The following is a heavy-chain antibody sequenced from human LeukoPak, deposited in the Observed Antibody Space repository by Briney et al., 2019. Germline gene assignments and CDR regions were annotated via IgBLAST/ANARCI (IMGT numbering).Heavy chain of an antibody. CDR2: ISGSGGST. V-gene: IGHV3-23*01. Sequence: PGGSLRLSCAASGFTFSDYYMSWIRQAPGRGLEWVSGISGSGGSTYYADSVKGRFTISRDNSKNTLYLQMNSLRAEDTAVYYCAKGPPDSSSWYKRTEGWGQGTLVTVSS. D-gene: IGHD6-13*01. CDR1: GFTFSDYY. J-gene: IGHJ4*02. CDR3: AKGPPDSSSWYKRTEG.